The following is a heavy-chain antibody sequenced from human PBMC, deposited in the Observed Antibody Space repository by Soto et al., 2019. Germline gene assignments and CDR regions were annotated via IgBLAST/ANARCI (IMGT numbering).Heavy chain of an antibody. CDR2: INHSGST. Sequence: SETLSLTCAVYGGSFSGYYLSWIRQPPGKGLEWIGEINHSGSTNYNPSLKSRVTISVDTSKNQFSLKLSSVTAADTAVYYCARVWFGELLSLDYWGQGTLVTVYS. CDR1: GGSFSGYY. V-gene: IGHV4-34*01. J-gene: IGHJ4*02. D-gene: IGHD3-10*01. CDR3: ARVWFGELLSLDY.